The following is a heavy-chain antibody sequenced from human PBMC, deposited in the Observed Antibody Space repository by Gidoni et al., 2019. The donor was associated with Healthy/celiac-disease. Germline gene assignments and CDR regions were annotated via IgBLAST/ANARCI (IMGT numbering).Heavy chain of an antibody. CDR1: GGSFSGYY. D-gene: IGHD3-10*01. CDR3: ARNRDYYYMDV. V-gene: IGHV4-34*01. Sequence: QVQLQQWGAGLLKPSETLSLTCAVYGGSFSGYYWSWIRQPPGKGLEWIGEINHSGSTNYNPSLKSRVTISVDTSKNQFSLKLSSVTAADTAVYYCARNRDYYYMDVWGKGTTVTVSS. J-gene: IGHJ6*03. CDR2: INHSGST.